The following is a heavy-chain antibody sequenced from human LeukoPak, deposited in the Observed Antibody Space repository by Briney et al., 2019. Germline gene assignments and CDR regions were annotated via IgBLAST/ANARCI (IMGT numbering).Heavy chain of an antibody. J-gene: IGHJ4*02. D-gene: IGHD6-13*01. Sequence: GGSLRLSCAASGFTFNNYGMHWVRQAPGKGLEWVAFIPYDGSNQYYADSVKGRFTISRDTSKNTLYLEMNSLRTEDTAMFYCAKDFLGSSWVIHYWGQGTLVTVSS. V-gene: IGHV3-30*02. CDR2: IPYDGSNQ. CDR1: GFTFNNYG. CDR3: AKDFLGSSWVIHY.